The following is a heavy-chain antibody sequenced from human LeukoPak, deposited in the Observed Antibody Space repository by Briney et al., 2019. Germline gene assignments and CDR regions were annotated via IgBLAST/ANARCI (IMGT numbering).Heavy chain of an antibody. V-gene: IGHV4-4*07. CDR2: IYTSGST. D-gene: IGHD3-3*01. CDR1: GGSISSYY. CDR3: ARGGSGYHSSLYYYYYYMDV. J-gene: IGHJ6*03. Sequence: SETLSLTCTVSGGSISSYYWSWIRQPAGKGLEWIGRIYTSGSTNYNPSLKSRVTMSVDTSKNQFSLKLSSVTAADTAVYYCARGGSGYHSSLYYYYYYMDVWGKGTTVTVSS.